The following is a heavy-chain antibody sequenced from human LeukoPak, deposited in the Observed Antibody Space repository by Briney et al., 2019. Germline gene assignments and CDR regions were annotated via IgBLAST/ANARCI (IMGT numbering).Heavy chain of an antibody. CDR2: ISYDGSNK. J-gene: IGHJ6*02. Sequence: GRSLRLSCAASGFTFSSYGMHWVRQAPGKGLEWVAVISYDGSNKYHAGSVKGRFTISRDNSKNTLYLQMNSLRAEDTAVYYCAKVETTVTTPDYYYYGMDVWGQGTTVTVSS. V-gene: IGHV3-30*18. CDR1: GFTFSSYG. CDR3: AKVETTVTTPDYYYYGMDV. D-gene: IGHD4-17*01.